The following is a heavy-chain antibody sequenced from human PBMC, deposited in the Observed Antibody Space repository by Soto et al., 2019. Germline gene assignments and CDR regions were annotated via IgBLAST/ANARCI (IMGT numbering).Heavy chain of an antibody. J-gene: IGHJ4*02. V-gene: IGHV1-69*12. CDR1: GGTFSSYA. CDR3: ARWPDDYVWGSYRALDY. D-gene: IGHD3-16*02. CDR2: FIPIFGTA. Sequence: QFQLVQSGAEVKKPGSSVKVSCKASGGTFSSYAISWVRQAPGQGLEWMGGFIPIFGTANYAQKFQGRVTSTADESTSKAYMELSSLRSEDTAVYYCARWPDDYVWGSYRALDYWGQGTLVTVSS.